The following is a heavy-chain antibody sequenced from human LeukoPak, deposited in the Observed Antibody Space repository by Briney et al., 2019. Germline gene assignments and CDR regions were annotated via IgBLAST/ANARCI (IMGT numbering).Heavy chain of an antibody. CDR1: GFTFSSYA. CDR2: ISSNGGGT. CDR3: AKAGSGSYYKSRSGMDV. Sequence: GGSLRLSCSASGFTFSSYAMHWVRQAPGKGLEYVSAISSNGGGTNYADSVKDRFTISRDNSKNTLYLQMSSLRAEDTAVYYCAKAGSGSYYKSRSGMDVWGKGTTVIVSS. D-gene: IGHD3-10*01. V-gene: IGHV3-64D*06. J-gene: IGHJ6*04.